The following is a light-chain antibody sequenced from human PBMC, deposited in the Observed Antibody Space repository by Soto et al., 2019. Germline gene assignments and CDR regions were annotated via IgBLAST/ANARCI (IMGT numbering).Light chain of an antibody. J-gene: IGKJ1*01. CDR1: QSVDRY. CDR2: DAS. Sequence: EIVLTQSPVTLSLSPGERATLSCRASQSVDRYLAWYQQKPGQAPRLLISDASNRATGIPARFSGSGSGTDFTLTISSLEPEDVAVYYCQQRYDWWTFGQGTKVEIK. CDR3: QQRYDWWT. V-gene: IGKV3-11*01.